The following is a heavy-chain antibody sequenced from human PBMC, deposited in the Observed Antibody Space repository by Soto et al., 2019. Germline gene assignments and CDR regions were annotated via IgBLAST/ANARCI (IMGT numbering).Heavy chain of an antibody. CDR2: IVVYNGNT. V-gene: IGHV1-58*01. D-gene: IGHD2-15*01. CDR1: GFTFTSSA. J-gene: IGHJ5*02. CDR3: AGVVVVAATRYNWFDP. Sequence: GASVKVSCKASGFTFTSSAVQWVRQARGQRLEWIGWIVVYNGNTNYAQKLQGRVTMTTDTSTSTAYMELRSLRSDDTAVYYCAGVVVVAATRYNWFDPWGQGTLVTVSS.